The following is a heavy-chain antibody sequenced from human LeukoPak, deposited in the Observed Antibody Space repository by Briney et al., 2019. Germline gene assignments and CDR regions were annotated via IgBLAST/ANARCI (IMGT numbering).Heavy chain of an antibody. CDR1: GFTFSSYW. CDR3: ARIGGLELQYYDYYMDV. Sequence: GGSLRLSCVASGFTFSSYWMTWVRQAPGKGLEWVANIKQGGSETYYVDSVKGRFTISRDNAKNSLYLQMNSLRAEDTAVYYCARIGGLELQYYDYYMDVWGKGTTVTVSS. CDR2: IKQGGSET. J-gene: IGHJ6*03. D-gene: IGHD1-7*01. V-gene: IGHV3-7*01.